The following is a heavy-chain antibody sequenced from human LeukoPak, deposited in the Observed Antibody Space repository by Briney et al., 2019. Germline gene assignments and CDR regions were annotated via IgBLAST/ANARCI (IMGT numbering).Heavy chain of an antibody. CDR1: GFTFSSHW. D-gene: IGHD2-2*01. CDR2: IKQDGSEK. CDR3: ARDPQYQLLSLDY. V-gene: IGHV3-7*01. J-gene: IGHJ4*02. Sequence: GGSLRLSCAASGFTFSSHWMSWVRQAPGKGLEWVANIKQDGSEKYYVDSVKGRFTISRDNAKNSLYLQMNSLRAEDTAVYYCARDPQYQLLSLDYWGQGTLVTVSS.